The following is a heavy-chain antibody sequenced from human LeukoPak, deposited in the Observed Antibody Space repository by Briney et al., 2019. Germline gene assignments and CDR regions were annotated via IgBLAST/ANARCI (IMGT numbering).Heavy chain of an antibody. J-gene: IGHJ4*02. Sequence: KASETLSLTCTVSGGSINSYYWSWIRRPPGKGLEWVGYIYYSGSTNYKPSLKRRVTISVDTSKNQFSLKVSSVTAADTAVYYCASSRSSSGWSLIDYWGQGALVTVSS. CDR3: ASSRSSSGWSLIDY. D-gene: IGHD6-19*01. V-gene: IGHV4-59*01. CDR1: GGSINSYY. CDR2: IYYSGST.